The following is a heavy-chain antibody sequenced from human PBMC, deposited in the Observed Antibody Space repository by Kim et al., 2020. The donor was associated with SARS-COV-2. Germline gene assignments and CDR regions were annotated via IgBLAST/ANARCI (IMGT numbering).Heavy chain of an antibody. CDR3: AREGAITIFGVVIKGHYYYGMDV. CDR1: GYTFTNFG. D-gene: IGHD3-3*01. V-gene: IGHV1-18*01. J-gene: IGHJ6*02. Sequence: ASVKVSCKASGYTFTNFGFSWVRQAPGQGLEWMGWISAYNGNTKYAQKLQGRVTMTTDTSTSTVYMELRSLRSDDTAVYYCAREGAITIFGVVIKGHYYYGMDVWGQGTTVTVS. CDR2: ISAYNGNT.